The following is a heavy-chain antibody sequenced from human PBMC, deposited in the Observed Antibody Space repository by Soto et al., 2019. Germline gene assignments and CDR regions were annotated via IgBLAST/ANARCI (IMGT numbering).Heavy chain of an antibody. D-gene: IGHD1-26*01. CDR2: ISANHGIT. J-gene: IGHJ5*02. CDR1: GGTFSSYT. CDR3: ARVVGALGHWFDP. Sequence: ASVKVSCKASGGTFSSYTISWVRQAPGQGLEWMGRISANHGITNYAQKLQGRVTMTADTSTSTAYMELRSLRSDDTAVYYCARVVGALGHWFDPWGQGTLVTVSS. V-gene: IGHV1-18*01.